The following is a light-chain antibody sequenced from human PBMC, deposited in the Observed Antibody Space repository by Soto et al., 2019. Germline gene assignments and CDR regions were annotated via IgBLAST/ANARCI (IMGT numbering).Light chain of an antibody. J-gene: IGKJ1*01. CDR3: QHYNDWPRT. V-gene: IGKV3-15*01. CDR1: QSVSSN. CDR2: GAF. Sequence: EIVMTQSPVTLSVSPGERATLSCRASQSVSSNLAWYQQKPGQAPSLLIYGAFTRATGIPARFSGTGSGTEFTLTISSLQSEDFALYYCQHYNDWPRTFGQGTKVDIK.